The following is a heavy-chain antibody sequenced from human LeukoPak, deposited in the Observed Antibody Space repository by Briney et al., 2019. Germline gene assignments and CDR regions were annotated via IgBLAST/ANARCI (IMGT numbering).Heavy chain of an antibody. CDR1: GFTFNTHA. CDR3: AKVGRYYDTSGYYRAFDC. Sequence: GGSLRLSCAASGFTFNTHAMSWVRQAPGKGLEWVASVSGSGGTSYYADSVMGRFTIFRDNSKNTLYLQMNSLRAEDTAVYYCAKVGRYYDTSGYYRAFDCWGQGTLVTVSS. J-gene: IGHJ4*02. CDR2: VSGSGGTS. D-gene: IGHD3-22*01. V-gene: IGHV3-23*01.